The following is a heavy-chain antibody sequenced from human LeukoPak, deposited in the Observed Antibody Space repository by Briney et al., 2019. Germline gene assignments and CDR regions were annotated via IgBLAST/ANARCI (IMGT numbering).Heavy chain of an antibody. V-gene: IGHV5-51*01. CDR1: GYRFTSYW. J-gene: IGHJ6*04. D-gene: IGHD3-10*01. CDR2: VYPGDSDS. CDR3: ARQPYGSWSYGMDV. Sequence: KAGESLKISCTGSGYRFTSYWIGWVRQMPGKGLEWMGIVYPGDSDSRYSPSFQGRVTISADKSLSTAYLQWSSLKASDTAIYYCARQPYGSWSYGMDVWGKGTTVTVSS.